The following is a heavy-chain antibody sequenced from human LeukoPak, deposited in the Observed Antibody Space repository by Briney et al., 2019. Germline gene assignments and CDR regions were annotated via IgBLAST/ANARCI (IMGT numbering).Heavy chain of an antibody. Sequence: SETLSLTCTVSGGSISSGGYYWSWIRQHPGKGLEWIGYIYYSGSTYYNPSLKSRVTISVDTSKNQFSLKLSSVTAADTAVYYCARVGSYSVPDLDAFDIWGQGTMVTVSS. J-gene: IGHJ3*02. D-gene: IGHD1-26*01. V-gene: IGHV4-31*03. CDR3: ARVGSYSVPDLDAFDI. CDR1: GGSISSGGYY. CDR2: IYYSGST.